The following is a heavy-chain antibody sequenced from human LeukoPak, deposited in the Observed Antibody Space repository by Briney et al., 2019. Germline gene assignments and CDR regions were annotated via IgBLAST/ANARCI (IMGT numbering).Heavy chain of an antibody. J-gene: IGHJ3*01. CDR1: GGSISSGSYY. CDR2: IYTSGST. CDR3: ARDATRICSSTRCYESV. D-gene: IGHD2-2*01. Sequence: SQTLSLTCTVSGGSISSGSYYWSWIRQPAGKGLECIGRIYTSGSTNYNPSLKSRVTISVETSKNQFSLKLSSVTAADTAVYYCARDATRICSSTRCYESVWGQGTMVTVSS. V-gene: IGHV4-61*02.